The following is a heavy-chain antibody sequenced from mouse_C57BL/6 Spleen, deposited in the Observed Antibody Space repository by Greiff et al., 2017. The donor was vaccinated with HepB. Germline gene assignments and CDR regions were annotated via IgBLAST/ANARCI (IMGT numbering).Heavy chain of an antibody. CDR2: ISDGGSYT. Sequence: VQLKESGGGLVKPGGSLKLSCAASGFTFSSYAMSWVRQTPEKRLEWVATISDGGSYTYYPDNVKGRFTISRDNAKNNLYLQMSHLKSEDTAMYYCAREGYYGSSPFAYWGQGTLVTVSA. CDR1: GFTFSSYA. D-gene: IGHD1-1*01. V-gene: IGHV5-4*01. CDR3: AREGYYGSSPFAY. J-gene: IGHJ3*01.